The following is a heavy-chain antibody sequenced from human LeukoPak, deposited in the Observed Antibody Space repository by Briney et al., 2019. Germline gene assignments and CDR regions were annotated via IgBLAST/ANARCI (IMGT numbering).Heavy chain of an antibody. CDR1: GFTFSSYG. CDR2: IWYDGSNK. Sequence: GGSLRLSCAASGFTFSSYGMHWVRQAPGKGLGWVAVIWYDGSNKYYADSVKGRFTISRDNSKNTLYLQMNSLRAEDTAVYYCARDGARYCSSTSCYGNDYYYYGMDVWGQGTTVTVSS. V-gene: IGHV3-33*01. D-gene: IGHD2-2*01. CDR3: ARDGARYCSSTSCYGNDYYYYGMDV. J-gene: IGHJ6*02.